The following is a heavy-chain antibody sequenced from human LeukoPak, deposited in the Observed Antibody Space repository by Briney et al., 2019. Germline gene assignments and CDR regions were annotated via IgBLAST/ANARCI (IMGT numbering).Heavy chain of an antibody. CDR3: ARNYYDGSGYPWYYFDY. CDR2: ISAYNGNT. V-gene: IGHV1-18*01. J-gene: IGHJ4*02. Sequence: GASVKVSCKASGYTFTSYGISWVRQAPGQGLEWMEWISAYNGNTNYAQKLQGRVTMTTDTSTSTAYMELRSLRSDDTAVYYCARNYYDGSGYPWYYFDYWGQGTLVTVSS. D-gene: IGHD3-22*01. CDR1: GYTFTSYG.